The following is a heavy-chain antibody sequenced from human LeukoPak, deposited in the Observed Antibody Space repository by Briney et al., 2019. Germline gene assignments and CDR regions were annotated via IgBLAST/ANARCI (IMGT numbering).Heavy chain of an antibody. V-gene: IGHV3-23*01. CDR2: ISDSGAYT. CDR3: AKGRILWFGEQSDFDY. J-gene: IGHJ4*02. Sequence: GSLRLSCAASGFTFSSYWMSWVRQAPGKGLEWISTISDSGAYTYYADFVKGRFTVSRDNSKNMVFLEVNSLRAEDTATYFCAKGRILWFGEQSDFDYWGQGTLVTVSS. D-gene: IGHD3-10*01. CDR1: GFTFSSYW.